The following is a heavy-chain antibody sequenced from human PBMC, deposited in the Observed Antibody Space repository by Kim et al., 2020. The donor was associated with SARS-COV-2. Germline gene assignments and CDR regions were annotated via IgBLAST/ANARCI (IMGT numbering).Heavy chain of an antibody. D-gene: IGHD3-22*01. V-gene: IGHV3-74*01. J-gene: IGHJ4*02. Sequence: NYADSVEGRFTISRDNAKNTLYLQMNSLRGEDTAVYFCARQGLTMIVPEDYWGQGTLVTVAS. CDR3: ARQGLTMIVPEDY.